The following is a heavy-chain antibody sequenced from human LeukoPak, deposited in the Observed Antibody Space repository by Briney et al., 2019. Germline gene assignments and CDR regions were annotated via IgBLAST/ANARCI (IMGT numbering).Heavy chain of an antibody. V-gene: IGHV3-30*03. Sequence: GGSLRLSCAASGFTFSSYSMNWVRQAPGKGLEWVAVISYDGSNKYYADSVKSRFTISRDNSKNTLYLQMNSLRAEDTAVYYCARDAVPWEWELHVDYWGQGTLVTVSS. D-gene: IGHD1-26*01. CDR3: ARDAVPWEWELHVDY. CDR1: GFTFSSYS. CDR2: ISYDGSNK. J-gene: IGHJ4*02.